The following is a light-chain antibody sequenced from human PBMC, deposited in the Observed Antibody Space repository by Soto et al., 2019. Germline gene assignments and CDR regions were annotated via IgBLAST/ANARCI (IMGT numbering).Light chain of an antibody. Sequence: EIVMTQSPATLSVSPGERATLSCRASQSVNNNLAWYQQKPGQAPRLLIYGAYARATGIPARFSGSGSGTDFTLTISSLQSEDFAVYYCQQYNNWPLTFGGGNKVEIK. J-gene: IGKJ4*01. CDR1: QSVNNN. CDR3: QQYNNWPLT. V-gene: IGKV3-15*01. CDR2: GAY.